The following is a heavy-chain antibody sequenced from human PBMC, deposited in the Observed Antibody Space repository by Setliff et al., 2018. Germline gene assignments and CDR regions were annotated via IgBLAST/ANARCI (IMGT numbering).Heavy chain of an antibody. CDR2: IYYSGST. J-gene: IGHJ3*02. Sequence: PSETLSLTCTVSGGSISTYYWGWIRQPPGKGLEWIGSIYYSGSTYYNPSLKSRVAISVDTSKNQFSLKVNSVTAADTAVYYCASQPGVPQIDGFDIWGQGTMVTVSS. CDR1: GGSISTYY. V-gene: IGHV4-39*01. CDR3: ASQPGVPQIDGFDI.